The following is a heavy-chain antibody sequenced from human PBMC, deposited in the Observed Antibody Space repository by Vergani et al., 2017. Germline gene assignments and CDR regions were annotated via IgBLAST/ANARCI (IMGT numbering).Heavy chain of an antibody. Sequence: EVQLVESGGGLVQPGGSLRLSCAASGFTFSNYWMSWVRQAPGKGLEWVANIKQDGSEKYYVDSVKGRFTISRDNAKKSLYLQMNSLRAEDTAVYYCAKDIRMSVAAFDIWGQGTMVTVSS. J-gene: IGHJ3*02. CDR3: AKDIRMSVAAFDI. V-gene: IGHV3-7*03. CDR1: GFTFSNYW. D-gene: IGHD3-16*01. CDR2: IKQDGSEK.